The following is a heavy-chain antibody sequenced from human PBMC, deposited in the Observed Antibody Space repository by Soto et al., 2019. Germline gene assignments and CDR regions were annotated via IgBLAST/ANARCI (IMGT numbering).Heavy chain of an antibody. J-gene: IGHJ4*02. D-gene: IGHD5-18*01. CDR2: IYYSGST. V-gene: IGHV4-31*03. CDR1: GGSLSTSAYY. Sequence: QVQLQESGPGLVKPSQTLSLTCTVSGGSLSTSAYYWSWIRQHPGKGLEWIGYIYYSGSTFYNPSLISRVTISVDTSKYQFALKMTSVTPADTAIYCCAGHLSAMGRRGYFVQWGLGTLVTVSS. CDR3: AGHLSAMGRRGYFVQ.